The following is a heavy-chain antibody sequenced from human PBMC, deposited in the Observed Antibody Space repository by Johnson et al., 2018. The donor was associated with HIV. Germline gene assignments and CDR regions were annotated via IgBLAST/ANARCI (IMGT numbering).Heavy chain of an antibody. D-gene: IGHD3-3*01. CDR2: IRFDGGNT. V-gene: IGHV3-30*02. Sequence: VQLVESGGALVQPGGSLRLSCAASGFTVSNNYMSWVRQAPGKGLEWVAFIRFDGGNTYYADSMAGRVTISRDNTKNSLYLQRNSLRAEDTSVDYCARERRPDYDFWSGYPGADDAFDIWGQGTMVTVSS. J-gene: IGHJ3*02. CDR1: GFTVSNNY. CDR3: ARERRPDYDFWSGYPGADDAFDI.